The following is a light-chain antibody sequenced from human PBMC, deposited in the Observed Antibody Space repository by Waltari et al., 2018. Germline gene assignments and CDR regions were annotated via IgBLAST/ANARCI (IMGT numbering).Light chain of an antibody. V-gene: IGLV2-14*03. J-gene: IGLJ2*01. CDR1: SSDVGGYNY. CDR3: SSYTSSSVVV. Sequence: QSALTQPASVSGSPGQSITISCTGTSSDVGGYNYVSWHQQHPGKAPKLMIYDVSNRPSGVSNRFSGSKSGNTASLTISGLQAEDEADYYCSSYTSSSVVVFGGGTKLTVL. CDR2: DVS.